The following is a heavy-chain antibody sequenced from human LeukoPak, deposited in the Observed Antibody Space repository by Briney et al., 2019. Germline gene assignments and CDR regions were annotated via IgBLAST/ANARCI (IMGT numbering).Heavy chain of an antibody. CDR3: ARLGSATLYYFDY. D-gene: IGHD2-15*01. CDR1: GGSISSYY. Sequence: PSETLSLTCTVSGGSISSYYWSWIRQPPGKGLEWIGYIYYSGSTNYNPSPKSRVTISVDTSKNQFSLKLSSVTAADTAVYYCARLGSATLYYFDYWGQGTLVTVSS. V-gene: IGHV4-59*08. J-gene: IGHJ4*02. CDR2: IYYSGST.